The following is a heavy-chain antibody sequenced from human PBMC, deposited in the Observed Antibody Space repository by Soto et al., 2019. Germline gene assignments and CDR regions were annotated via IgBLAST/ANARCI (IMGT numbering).Heavy chain of an antibody. CDR3: ARDLAWAFDS. D-gene: IGHD1-26*01. CDR1: GFTFSTFS. J-gene: IGHJ4*02. Sequence: GGSLRLSCAASGFTFSTFSMNWVRRAPGKGLEWLSYIGGSGGSISYADSVKGRFTISRDNGKNTLYLQMSSLRDEDTAVYYCARDLAWAFDSWGQGALVTVS. V-gene: IGHV3-48*02. CDR2: IGGSGGSI.